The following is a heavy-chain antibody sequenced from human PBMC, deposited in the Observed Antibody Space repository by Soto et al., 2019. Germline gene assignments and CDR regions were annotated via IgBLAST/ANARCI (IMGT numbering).Heavy chain of an antibody. CDR2: ISYDGSNK. V-gene: IGHV3-30*18. CDR1: GFTFSSYG. D-gene: IGHD6-13*01. J-gene: IGHJ4*02. CDR3: AKAIEPLPSSSSLSY. Sequence: QVQLVESGGGVVQPGRSLRLSCAASGFTFSSYGMHWVRQAPGKGLEWVAVISYDGSNKYYADSVKGRFTISRDNSKNTLYLQMNSLRAEDTAVYYCAKAIEPLPSSSSLSYWGQGTLVTVSS.